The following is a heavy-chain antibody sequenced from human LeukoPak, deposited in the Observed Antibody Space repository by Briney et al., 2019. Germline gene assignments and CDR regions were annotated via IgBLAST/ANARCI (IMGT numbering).Heavy chain of an antibody. J-gene: IGHJ4*02. CDR1: GFTFSSYA. V-gene: IGHV3-23*01. CDR2: INDSGGNT. Sequence: GGSLRLSCAASGFTFSSYAMSWVRQAPGKGLEWVSLINDSGGNTYYADSVKGRFTISRDNSKNTLFLQMSSLRAEDAAVYYCAKTSAGIRGGYFDYWGQGTLVTVSS. D-gene: IGHD3-10*01. CDR3: AKTSAGIRGGYFDY.